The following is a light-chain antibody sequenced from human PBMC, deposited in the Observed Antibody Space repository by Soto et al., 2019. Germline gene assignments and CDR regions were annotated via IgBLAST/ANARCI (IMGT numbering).Light chain of an antibody. CDR3: QLYKRYLEK. CDR2: QAS. V-gene: IGKV1-5*03. J-gene: IGKJ1*01. Sequence: DIQITQSPSTLSASVGDRVTITCRASEFISKWLAWYQQKPGTAHKLLIYQASSLESGVPSRFSGSGSGTEFTLTISSLRPDDLATFYCQLYKRYLEKFGQGTKVEIK. CDR1: EFISKW.